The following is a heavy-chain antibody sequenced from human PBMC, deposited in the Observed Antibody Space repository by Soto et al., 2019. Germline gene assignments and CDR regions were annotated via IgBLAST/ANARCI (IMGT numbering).Heavy chain of an antibody. CDR1: GFTFSSYS. CDR3: AKPVGRGYYYDSSGSLLGYGMDV. V-gene: IGHV3-48*04. CDR2: ISSSRSNK. Sequence: PGGSLRLSCAASGFTFSSYSMNWVRQAPGKGLEWVSYISSSRSNKYYADSVKGRFTISRDNSKNSLYLQMNSLRAEDTAVYYCAKPVGRGYYYDSSGSLLGYGMDVWGQGTTVTVSS. J-gene: IGHJ6*02. D-gene: IGHD3-22*01.